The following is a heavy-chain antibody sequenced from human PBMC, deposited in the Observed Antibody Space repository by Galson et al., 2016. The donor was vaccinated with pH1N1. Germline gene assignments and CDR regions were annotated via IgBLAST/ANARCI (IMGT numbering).Heavy chain of an antibody. CDR1: GGTFTNHA. CDR3: VRGRIRYAGPYYYALNV. J-gene: IGHJ6*02. D-gene: IGHD2-21*01. CDR2: FIPTFGTA. Sequence: SVKVSCKASGGTFTNHALRNSYAVTWVRQAPGQGPEWVGGFIPTFGTANYARKFQGRVTIGVDRSTGTAFMQLRSLTHKDTALFYCVRGRIRYAGPYYYALNVWGQGTAVTVS. V-gene: IGHV1-69*06.